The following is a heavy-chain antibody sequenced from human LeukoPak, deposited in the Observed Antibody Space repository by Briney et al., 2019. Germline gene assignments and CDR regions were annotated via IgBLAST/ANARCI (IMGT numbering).Heavy chain of an antibody. CDR3: ARHVTVYYYDSSGPFDY. Sequence: SETLSLTCTVSGGSISSYYWSWIRQPPGKGLEWIGYIYTSGSTNYNPSLKSRVTISVDTSKNQFSLKLSSVSAADTAVYYCARHVTVYYYDSSGPFDYWGQGTLVTVSS. D-gene: IGHD3-22*01. V-gene: IGHV4-4*09. J-gene: IGHJ4*02. CDR1: GGSISSYY. CDR2: IYTSGST.